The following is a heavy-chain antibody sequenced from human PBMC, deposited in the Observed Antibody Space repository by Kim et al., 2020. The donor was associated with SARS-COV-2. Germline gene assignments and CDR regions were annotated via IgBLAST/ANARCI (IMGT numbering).Heavy chain of an antibody. CDR2: INGDGSSE. CDR1: GFTFSSYW. J-gene: IGHJ4*02. D-gene: IGHD3-10*01. CDR3: ARSRLWGDRGDC. V-gene: IGHV3-74*01. Sequence: GGSLRLSCAASGFTFSSYWMHWVRQAPGKGLVWVSRINGDGSSETYADSVKGRFTISRDSAKNTLYLQMNSLRAEDTALYYCARSRLWGDRGDCWVQGTL.